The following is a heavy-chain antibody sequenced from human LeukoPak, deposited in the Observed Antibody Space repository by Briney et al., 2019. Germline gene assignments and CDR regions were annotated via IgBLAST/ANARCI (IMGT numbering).Heavy chain of an antibody. V-gene: IGHV3-23*01. CDR2: ISGGGGST. CDR1: EFTFSNYA. CDR3: AKGSGINHYHWIDP. D-gene: IGHD1-14*01. Sequence: GGSLRLSCAASEFTFSNYAMDWVRQAPGKGLEWVSGISGGGGSTYYADSVKGRFTISRDNSKNTLYLQMDSLRAEDTALYYCAKGSGINHYHWIDPWGQGTLVTVSS. J-gene: IGHJ5*02.